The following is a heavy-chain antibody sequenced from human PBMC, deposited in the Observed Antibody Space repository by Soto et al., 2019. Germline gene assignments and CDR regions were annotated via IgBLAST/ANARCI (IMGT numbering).Heavy chain of an antibody. Sequence: XGPTLVNATPGLTLTFTFSGFSLRTTGVGVGWIRQPPGKALEWLALLYWDDDNRYNPSLKSRLTLTKDTSKSQVVLTLTNVDPADTATYYCAHNPPQDSGAFDIWGQGRMVTVSS. CDR3: AHNPPQDSGAFDI. V-gene: IGHV2-5*02. J-gene: IGHJ3*02. CDR2: LYWDDDN. CDR1: GFSLRTTGVG. D-gene: IGHD6-19*01.